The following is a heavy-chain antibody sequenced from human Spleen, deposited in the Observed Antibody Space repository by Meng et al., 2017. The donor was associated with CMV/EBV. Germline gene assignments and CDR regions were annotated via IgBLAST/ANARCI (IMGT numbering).Heavy chain of an antibody. J-gene: IGHJ4*02. CDR3: ARSLWSYDY. CDR1: GYSISSGYY. V-gene: IGHV4-38-2*02. D-gene: IGHD3-10*01. Sequence: SETLSLTCTVSGYSISSGYYWGWIRQPPGKGLEWIGSIYHSGSTYYNPSLKSRVTISVDTSKNQFSLKLSSVTAADTAVYYCARSLWSYDYWGQGTLVTVSS. CDR2: IYHSGST.